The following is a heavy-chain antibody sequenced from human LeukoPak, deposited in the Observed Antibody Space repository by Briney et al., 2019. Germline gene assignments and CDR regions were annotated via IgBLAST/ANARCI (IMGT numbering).Heavy chain of an antibody. V-gene: IGHV4-61*01. CDR2: IYYSGST. J-gene: IGHJ5*02. CDR1: GGSVFSGIGY. D-gene: IGHD2-15*01. CDR3: AGVDSCKWFDP. Sequence: PSETLSLTCTVSGGSVFSGIGYGSSIRQPPGKGLEWIGYIYYSGSTNYNPSLKSRVTISVDTSNNQFSLKLSSVTAADTAVYYCAGVDSCKWFDPWGQGTLVTVSA.